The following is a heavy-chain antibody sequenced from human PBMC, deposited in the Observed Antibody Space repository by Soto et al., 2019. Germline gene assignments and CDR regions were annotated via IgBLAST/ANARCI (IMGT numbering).Heavy chain of an antibody. J-gene: IGHJ6*02. CDR3: ASGTDGIVDGLDV. CDR2: IYYSGST. V-gene: IGHV4-59*12. CDR1: GGSISRYY. D-gene: IGHD1-26*01. Sequence: NPSETLSLTCTVSGGSISRYYWNWIRQSPAKGLEWIAYIYYSGSTNYNPSLKSRVTISVDTSRKQFSLKLRSVTAADTAVYYCASGTDGIVDGLDVWGQGTTVTVSS.